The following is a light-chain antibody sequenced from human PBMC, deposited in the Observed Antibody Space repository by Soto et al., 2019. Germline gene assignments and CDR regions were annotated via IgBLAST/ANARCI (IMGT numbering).Light chain of an antibody. V-gene: IGKV3-20*01. Sequence: EIVLTQSPGTLSLSPGEGATLSCRASQSVSGKFLAWYQQRPGQAPRLLIHGASSRATGIPDRFRGSGSGTDLTLTIVRLEPEDFAVYYCQLYGRILTFGGGTKVEI. CDR2: GAS. CDR1: QSVSGKF. J-gene: IGKJ4*01. CDR3: QLYGRILT.